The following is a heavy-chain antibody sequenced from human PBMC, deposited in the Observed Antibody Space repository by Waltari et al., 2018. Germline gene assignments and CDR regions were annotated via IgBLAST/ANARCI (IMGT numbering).Heavy chain of an antibody. J-gene: IGHJ4*02. V-gene: IGHV4-34*01. CDR2: INHSGST. CDR1: GGSFSGYY. CDR3: ASPTGVANHRAFDY. Sequence: QVQLQQWGAGLFKPSETLSLTCAVYGGSFSGYYWRWIRQPPGKGLEWIGEINHSGSTNYTPSLKSRVTIAVDTSKNQFSLKLSSVTAAETAVYYCASPTGVANHRAFDYWGQGTLVTVSS. D-gene: IGHD2-15*01.